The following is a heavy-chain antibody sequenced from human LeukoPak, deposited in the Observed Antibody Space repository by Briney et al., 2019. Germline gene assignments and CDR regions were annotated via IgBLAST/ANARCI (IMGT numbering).Heavy chain of an antibody. Sequence: KPSETLSLTCAVYGGSFSGYNWSWIRQPPGKGLEWIGEINHSGSTNYNPSLKSRVTISVDTSKNQFSLKLSSVTAADTAVYYCARGRSYGSYWGYWGQGTLVTVSS. CDR3: ARGRSYGSYWGY. D-gene: IGHD5-18*01. CDR2: INHSGST. V-gene: IGHV4-34*01. CDR1: GGSFSGYN. J-gene: IGHJ4*02.